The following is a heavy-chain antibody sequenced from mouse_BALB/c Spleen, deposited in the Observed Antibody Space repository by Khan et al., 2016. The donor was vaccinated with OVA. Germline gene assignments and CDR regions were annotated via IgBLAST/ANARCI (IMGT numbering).Heavy chain of an antibody. CDR3: ARSGYEAWFAY. D-gene: IGHD2-14*01. Sequence: VQLKESGPGLVKPSQSLSLTCTVTGYSITSDYAWNWIRQFPRDKLEWVGYISYSGSTTYNPSLKSRISITRDTSKNQFFLQLNSVTTEDTATYFCARSGYEAWFAYWGQGTLVTVSA. J-gene: IGHJ3*01. CDR2: ISYSGST. V-gene: IGHV3-2*02. CDR1: GYSITSDYA.